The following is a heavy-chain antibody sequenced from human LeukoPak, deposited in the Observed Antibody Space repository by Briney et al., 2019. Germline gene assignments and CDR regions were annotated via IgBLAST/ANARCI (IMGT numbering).Heavy chain of an antibody. Sequence: SETLSLTCTVSGGSISSYYWSWIRQPPGKGLEWIGYIYYSGSTNYNPSLKSRVTISVDTSKIQFSLKLSSVTAADTAVYYCAREGTNPYYYYMDVWGKGTTVTVSS. CDR1: GGSISSYY. J-gene: IGHJ6*03. D-gene: IGHD1-14*01. V-gene: IGHV4-59*01. CDR3: AREGTNPYYYYMDV. CDR2: IYYSGST.